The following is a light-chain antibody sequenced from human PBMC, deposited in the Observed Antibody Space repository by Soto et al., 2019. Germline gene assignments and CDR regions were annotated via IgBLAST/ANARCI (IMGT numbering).Light chain of an antibody. V-gene: IGKV3-11*01. J-gene: IGKJ2*01. CDR2: DAS. Sequence: EIVLTQSPATLSLSPGERATLSCRASQSVTTYLSWYQQKPGQAPRLLIYDASNRATDIPARFSGSGSGTEFTLTITSLEHEDFEVYYCQHRDNWPRTFGQRTKLEIK. CDR3: QHRDNWPRT. CDR1: QSVTTY.